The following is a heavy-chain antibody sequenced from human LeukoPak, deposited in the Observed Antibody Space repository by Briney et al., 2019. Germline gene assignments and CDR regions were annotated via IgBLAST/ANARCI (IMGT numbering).Heavy chain of an antibody. J-gene: IGHJ5*02. D-gene: IGHD6-13*01. V-gene: IGHV1-46*01. CDR3: ARTSYSSSWYSGQSVEDWFDP. CDR1: GYTFTSYY. Sequence: ASVKVSCKASGYTFTSYYMHWVRQAPGQGLEWMGIINPSGGSTSYAQKFQGRVTMTRDMSTSTVYMELSSLRSEDTAAYYCARTSYSSSWYSGQSVEDWFDPWGQGTLVTVSS. CDR2: INPSGGST.